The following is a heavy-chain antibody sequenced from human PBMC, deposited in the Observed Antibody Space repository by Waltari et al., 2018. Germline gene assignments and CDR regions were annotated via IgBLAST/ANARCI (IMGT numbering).Heavy chain of an antibody. Sequence: QVQLVQSGAEVKKPGASVKVSCKASGYTFTSYDSNWVRQATGQGLEWMGWINPNSGNTGYAQKFQGRVTMTRNTSISTAYMELSSLRSEDTAVYYCARRYYDILTGLDAFDIWGQGTMVTVSS. CDR2: INPNSGNT. D-gene: IGHD3-9*01. V-gene: IGHV1-8*01. CDR3: ARRYYDILTGLDAFDI. CDR1: GYTFTSYD. J-gene: IGHJ3*02.